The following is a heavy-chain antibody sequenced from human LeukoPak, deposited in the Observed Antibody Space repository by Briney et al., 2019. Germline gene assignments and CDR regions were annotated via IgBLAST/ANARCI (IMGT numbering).Heavy chain of an antibody. CDR1: GGSISSGDYY. CDR2: IFHSGTT. Sequence: SQTLSLTCTVSGGSISSGDYYWSWIRQPPGRGLEWIAYIFHSGTTYQNPSLKSRVTISVDRSKNHFSLNLNSVTAADTAVYYCARVLWVTGYYYMDVWGKGTTVAVSS. V-gene: IGHV4-30-2*01. J-gene: IGHJ6*03. CDR3: ARVLWVTGYYYMDV. D-gene: IGHD1-14*01.